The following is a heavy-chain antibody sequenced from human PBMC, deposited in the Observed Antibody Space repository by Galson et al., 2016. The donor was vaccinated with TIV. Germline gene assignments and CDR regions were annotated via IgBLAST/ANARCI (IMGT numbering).Heavy chain of an antibody. CDR3: ATSVLPPAGIPATSLHS. J-gene: IGHJ4*02. CDR1: GYSFATYW. V-gene: IGHV5-51*03. CDR2: IYPGNSDT. Sequence: SGAEVKKPGESLKISCQGSGYSFATYWIAWVRQMPGKGLDWMGIIYPGNSDTRYSPSFQGQVTISADRSTNTAYLQWSSLKASDTAIYDCATSVLPPAGIPATSLHSWGQGTLVIVSA. D-gene: IGHD2-2*01.